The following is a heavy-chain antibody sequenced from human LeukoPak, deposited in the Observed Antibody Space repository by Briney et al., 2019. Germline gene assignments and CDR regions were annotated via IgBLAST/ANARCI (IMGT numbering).Heavy chain of an antibody. CDR2: VKQDGSEK. V-gene: IGHV3-7*01. J-gene: IGHJ5*01. Sequence: GGSLRLSCAASGFTFSSYWMNWLRQAPGKGLEWVANVKQDGSEKYYVDSVKGRFTISRDNAKNSLYLQMNSLRAEDTAVYYCAKEGDYPILTYDSWGQGALATVSP. CDR3: AKEGDYPILTYDS. CDR1: GFTFSSYW. D-gene: IGHD2-21*01.